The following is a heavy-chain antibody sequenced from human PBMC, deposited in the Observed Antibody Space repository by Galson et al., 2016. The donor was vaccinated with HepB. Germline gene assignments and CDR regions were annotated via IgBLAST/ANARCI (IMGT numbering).Heavy chain of an antibody. CDR3: ASDDFKLARSAGMDV. Sequence: SLRLSCAASGFTFSRHSMSWVRQAPGKGLEWVSYISDTSSHTYYAESVKGRFTISRDNAKNSLYLQMNSLRVEDTAVYYCASDDFKLARSAGMDVWGQGTTVTVSS. CDR2: ISDTSSHT. J-gene: IGHJ6*02. V-gene: IGHV3-21*01. D-gene: IGHD3-3*02. CDR1: GFTFSRHS.